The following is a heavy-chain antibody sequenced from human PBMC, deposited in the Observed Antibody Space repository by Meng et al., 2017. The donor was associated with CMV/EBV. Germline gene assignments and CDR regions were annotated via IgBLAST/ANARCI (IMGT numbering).Heavy chain of an antibody. J-gene: IGHJ4*02. V-gene: IGHV3-30*02. Sequence: GESLKISCAAPGFTFSSYGMHWVRQAPGKGLEWVAFIRYDGSNKYYADSVKGRFTISRDNSKNTLYLQMNSLRAEDTAVYYCAKTAYRFGELLSYFDYWGQGTLVTVSS. CDR1: GFTFSSYG. CDR3: AKTAYRFGELLSYFDY. CDR2: IRYDGSNK. D-gene: IGHD3-10*01.